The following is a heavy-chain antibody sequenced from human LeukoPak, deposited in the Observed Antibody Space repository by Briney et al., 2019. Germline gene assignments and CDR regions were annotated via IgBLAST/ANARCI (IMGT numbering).Heavy chain of an antibody. D-gene: IGHD5-18*01. J-gene: IGHJ4*02. V-gene: IGHV3-23*01. Sequence: GGSLRLSCAASGFTLSSYAMSWVRQAPGKGLEWVSAISGSGGSTYYADSVKGRFTISRDNSKNTLYLQMNSLRAEDTAVYYCAKDRRRIQLWPTPYFDYWGQGTLVTVSS. CDR3: AKDRRRIQLWPTPYFDY. CDR1: GFTLSSYA. CDR2: ISGSGGST.